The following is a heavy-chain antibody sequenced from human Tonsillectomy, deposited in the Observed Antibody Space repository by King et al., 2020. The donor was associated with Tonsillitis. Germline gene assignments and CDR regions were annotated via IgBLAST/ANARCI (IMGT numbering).Heavy chain of an antibody. D-gene: IGHD3-3*01. CDR1: GFTFSSYA. J-gene: IGHJ4*02. CDR2: ISGSGGST. V-gene: IGHV3-23*04. Sequence: VQLVESGGGLVQPGGSLRLSCSASGFTFSSYAMSWVRQAPGQGLEWVSAISGSGGSTYSADSVKGRFTISRDNSKNTLYLQMNSLRAEDTAVYYCAKSGRRGYLGSSYDYWGQGTLVTVSS. CDR3: AKSGRRGYLGSSYDY.